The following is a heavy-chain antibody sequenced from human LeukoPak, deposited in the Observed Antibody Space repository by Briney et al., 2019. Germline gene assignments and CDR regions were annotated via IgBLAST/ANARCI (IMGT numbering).Heavy chain of an antibody. CDR1: GFTFSSYW. V-gene: IGHV3-74*01. CDR3: ARVLGGIPLWD. CDR2: INSGGSST. J-gene: IGHJ4*02. D-gene: IGHD5-18*01. Sequence: GRSLRLSCAASGFTFSSYWMHWVRQAPGKGLVWVSRINSGGSSTSYAYSVKGRFTISRDNAKNTLYLQMNSLRAEDTAVYYCARVLGGIPLWDWGQGTLVTVSS.